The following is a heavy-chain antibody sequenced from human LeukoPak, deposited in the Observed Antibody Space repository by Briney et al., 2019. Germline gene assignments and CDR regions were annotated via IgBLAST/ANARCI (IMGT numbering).Heavy chain of an antibody. CDR1: GYTFSNYG. Sequence: ASVEVSCKASGYTFSNYGITWVRQAPGQGLEWMGWISTYNGDTNYAQKIQGRVTMTTDTSTSTTYMDLRSLRPDDTAVYYCARDSGSSPGDYWGQGTLVTVSS. CDR3: ARDSGSSPGDY. V-gene: IGHV1-18*01. D-gene: IGHD1-26*01. CDR2: ISTYNGDT. J-gene: IGHJ4*02.